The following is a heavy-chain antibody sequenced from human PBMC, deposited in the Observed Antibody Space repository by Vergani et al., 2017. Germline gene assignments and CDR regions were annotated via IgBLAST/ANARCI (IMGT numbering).Heavy chain of an antibody. CDR2: INANGDYT. V-gene: IGHV3-23*01. CDR3: AKGGWNYWFVS. CDR1: GFSFTTYA. J-gene: IGHJ5*01. D-gene: IGHD1-1*01. Sequence: EVQLLESGGDLVQPGGSLRLSCAASGFSFTTYAMSWVRQAPGKGLEWVSTINANGDYTRYGDPVKGRFTISRDNSKSTLYLQMNSLRAEDTAIYYCAKGGWNYWFVSWGQGTLVIVS.